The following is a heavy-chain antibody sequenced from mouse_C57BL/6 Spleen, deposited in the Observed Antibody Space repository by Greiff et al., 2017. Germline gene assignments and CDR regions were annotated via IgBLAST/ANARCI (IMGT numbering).Heavy chain of an antibody. V-gene: IGHV5-4*01. Sequence: EVKLMESGGGLVKPGGSLKLSCAASGFTLSSYAMSWVRQTPEKRLEWVATISDGGSYTYYPDNVKGRFTISRDNAKNNLYLQMSHLKSEDTAMYYCARDGNYGNYWYFDVWGTGTTVTVSS. CDR2: ISDGGSYT. CDR1: GFTLSSYA. D-gene: IGHD2-1*01. J-gene: IGHJ1*03. CDR3: ARDGNYGNYWYFDV.